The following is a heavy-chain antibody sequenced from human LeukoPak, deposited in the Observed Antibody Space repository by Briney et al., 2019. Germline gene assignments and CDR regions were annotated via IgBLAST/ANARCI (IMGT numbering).Heavy chain of an antibody. CDR1: GVSIHTYY. J-gene: IGHJ4*02. V-gene: IGHV4-59*01. Sequence: SETLSLTCTVSGVSIHTYYWSWIRQPPGKGLEWIGYIYYSGNTNYNPSLKSRVTISVDTSKNQFSLKLSSVTAADTAVYYSAKRGNWGFFDYWGQGTLVTVSS. CDR3: AKRGNWGFFDY. CDR2: IYYSGNT. D-gene: IGHD7-27*01.